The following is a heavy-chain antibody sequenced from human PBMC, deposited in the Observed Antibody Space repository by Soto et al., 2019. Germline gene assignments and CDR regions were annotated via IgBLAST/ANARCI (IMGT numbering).Heavy chain of an antibody. V-gene: IGHV4-30-4*01. D-gene: IGHD3-9*01. Sequence: SETLSLTCTVSGGSISSGDYYWSWIRQPPGKGLEWIGYIYYSGSTYYNPSLKSRVTISVDTSKNQFSLKLSSVTAADTAVYYCSRDHYVYDILTGYGYYYGLDVWGQGTTVTVSS. CDR3: SRDHYVYDILTGYGYYYGLDV. J-gene: IGHJ6*02. CDR1: GGSISSGDYY. CDR2: IYYSGST.